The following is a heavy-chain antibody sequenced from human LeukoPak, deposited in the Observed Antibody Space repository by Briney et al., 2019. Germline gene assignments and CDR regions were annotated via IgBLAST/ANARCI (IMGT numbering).Heavy chain of an antibody. D-gene: IGHD3-22*01. J-gene: IGHJ4*02. CDR1: GGTFSSYT. V-gene: IGHV1-69*02. CDR3: VGEAYYDSSASYYFDY. Sequence: SVKVSCKASGGTFSSYTISWVRQAPGQGLEWMGRIIPILGIANYAQKFQGRVTITADKSTSTAYMEPSSLRSEDTAVYYCVGEAYYDSSASYYFDYWGQGTLVTVSS. CDR2: IIPILGIA.